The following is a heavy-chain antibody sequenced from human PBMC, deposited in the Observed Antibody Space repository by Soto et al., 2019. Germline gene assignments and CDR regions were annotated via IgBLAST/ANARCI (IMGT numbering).Heavy chain of an antibody. Sequence: GAPVKVSRKGSGGTFSSHAISRVRQAPGQRPEWMGGIIPIFGTANYAQKFQGRVTITADESTSTAYMELSSLRSEDTAVYYCARESRYCSGGSCYFLPGIDYWGQGTLVTVSS. CDR3: ARESRYCSGGSCYFLPGIDY. J-gene: IGHJ4*02. CDR2: IIPIFGTA. D-gene: IGHD2-15*01. V-gene: IGHV1-69*13. CDR1: GGTFSSHA.